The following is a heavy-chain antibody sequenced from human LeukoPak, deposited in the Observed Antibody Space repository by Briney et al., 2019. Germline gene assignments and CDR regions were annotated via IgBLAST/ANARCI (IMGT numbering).Heavy chain of an antibody. Sequence: ASVKVSCKASGYTFTGYYMHWVRQAPGQGLEWMGWINPNSGGTNYAQKFQGRVTMTRDTSISTAYMELSRLRSDDTAVYYCAREMSLTMVRGEDYYYYCMDVWGKGTTVTVSS. J-gene: IGHJ6*03. D-gene: IGHD3-10*01. CDR3: AREMSLTMVRGEDYYYYCMDV. CDR2: INPNSGGT. CDR1: GYTFTGYY. V-gene: IGHV1-2*02.